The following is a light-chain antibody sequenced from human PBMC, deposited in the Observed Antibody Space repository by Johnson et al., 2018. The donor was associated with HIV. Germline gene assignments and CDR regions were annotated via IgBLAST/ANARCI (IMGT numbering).Light chain of an antibody. CDR2: ENN. J-gene: IGLJ1*01. CDR1: SSNIGDNY. Sequence: QSLLTQPPSVSAAPGQKVTISCSGSSSNIGDNYVSWYQQLPGTAPKLLIYENNKRPSGIPDRFSGSKSGTSATLGITGLQTGDEADYYCVTYDTSLSAGGVFGTGTKVSVL. V-gene: IGLV1-51*02. CDR3: VTYDTSLSAGGV.